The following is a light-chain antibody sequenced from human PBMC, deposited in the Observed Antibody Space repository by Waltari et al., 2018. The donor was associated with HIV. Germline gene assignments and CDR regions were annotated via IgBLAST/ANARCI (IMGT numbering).Light chain of an antibody. CDR1: QSVSSN. J-gene: IGKJ1*01. V-gene: IGKV3-15*01. CDR2: GAS. CDR3: QLYNNWPPR. Sequence: EIVITQSQATLSVSPGDRATVPCSSSQSVSSNLAWYQQKPGQAPRLLIYGASTRATGIPARFSGSGSGTEFTLTISSLQSEDFAVYYCQLYNNWPPRFGQGTKVEIK.